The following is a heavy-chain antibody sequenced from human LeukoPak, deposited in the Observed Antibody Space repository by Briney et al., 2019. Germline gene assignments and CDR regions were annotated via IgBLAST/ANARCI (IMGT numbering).Heavy chain of an antibody. CDR2: ISGSGSAI. D-gene: IGHD3-9*01. J-gene: IGHJ6*03. Sequence: GGSLRLSCAASGFTFSSYGMHWVRQAPGKGLEWVSYISGSGSAIYSADSVKGRFTISRDNAKNSLYLQMSSLRAEDTAVYYCARDHYDILSGYYYLDVWGKGTTVTISS. V-gene: IGHV3-48*04. CDR1: GFTFSSYG. CDR3: ARDHYDILSGYYYLDV.